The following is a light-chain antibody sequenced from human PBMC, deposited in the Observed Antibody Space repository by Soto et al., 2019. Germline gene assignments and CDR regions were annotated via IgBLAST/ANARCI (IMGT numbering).Light chain of an antibody. CDR2: AAS. V-gene: IGKV1-39*01. J-gene: IGKJ1*01. Sequence: DIQMTQSPSSLSASVGDRVSITCRASQSIGTYLHWYQQKAGKAPKLLIYAASNLQSGVPSRFSGSGSGTDFTLTINSLQPEDFATYYCQQGYSTPWTFGQGTTVDIK. CDR3: QQGYSTPWT. CDR1: QSIGTY.